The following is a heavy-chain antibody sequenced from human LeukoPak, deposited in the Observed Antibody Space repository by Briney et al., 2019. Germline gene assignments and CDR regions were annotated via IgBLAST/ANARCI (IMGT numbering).Heavy chain of an antibody. CDR3: ARPAYRQLWSTSNYYYYYMDV. V-gene: IGHV1-69*13. D-gene: IGHD5-18*01. J-gene: IGHJ6*03. CDR1: GGTFSSYA. Sequence: VASVKVSCKASGGTFSSYAISWVRQAPGQGLEWMGGIIPIFGTANFAQKFQGRVTITADESTSTAYMELSSLRSEDTAVYYCARPAYRQLWSTSNYYYYYMDVWGKGTTVTVSS. CDR2: IIPIFGTA.